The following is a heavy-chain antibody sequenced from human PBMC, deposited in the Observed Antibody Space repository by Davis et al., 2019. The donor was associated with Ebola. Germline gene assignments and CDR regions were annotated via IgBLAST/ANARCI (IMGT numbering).Heavy chain of an antibody. CDR3: ARDVPPYWSSSSEKYGMDV. D-gene: IGHD6-6*01. CDR1: GFTFSSYG. V-gene: IGHV3-23*01. CDR2: ISGSGGST. J-gene: IGHJ6*02. Sequence: GESLKISCAASGFTFSSYGMHWVRQAPGKGLEWVSAISGSGGSTYYADSVKGRFTISRDNSKNTLYLQMNSLRSEDTAVYYCARDVPPYWSSSSEKYGMDVWGQGTTVTVSS.